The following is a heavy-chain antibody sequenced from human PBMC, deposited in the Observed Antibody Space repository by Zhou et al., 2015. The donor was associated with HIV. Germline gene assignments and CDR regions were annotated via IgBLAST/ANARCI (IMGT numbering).Heavy chain of an antibody. J-gene: IGHJ2*01. CDR2: IIPIFGTA. CDR3: ARGKASGGFGELLGYFDL. V-gene: IGHV1-69*01. CDR1: GGTFSSYA. Sequence: QVQLVQSGAEVKKPGSSVKVSCKASGGTFSSYAISWVRQAPGQGLEWMGGIIPIFGTANYAQKFQGRVTITADESTSTAYMELSSLRSEDTAVYYCARGKASGGFGELLGYFDLWGRGTLVTVSS. D-gene: IGHD3-10*01.